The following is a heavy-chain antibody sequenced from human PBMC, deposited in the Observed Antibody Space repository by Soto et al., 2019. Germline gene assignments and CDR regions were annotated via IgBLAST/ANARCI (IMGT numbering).Heavy chain of an antibody. Sequence: QVQLVDSGGGVVQPGRSLRLSCAASGFIFSGFGMHWVRQAPGKGLELVAVLRQDGRDAYYAETVKSRFNVSRDNMKNTIEVPISSLRPEDKAIYYCVTDSEYFGKFDSWGQGTLVTVSS. CDR3: VTDSEYFGKFDS. CDR2: LRQDGRDA. J-gene: IGHJ4*02. CDR1: GFIFSGFG. D-gene: IGHD3-9*01. V-gene: IGHV3-30*03.